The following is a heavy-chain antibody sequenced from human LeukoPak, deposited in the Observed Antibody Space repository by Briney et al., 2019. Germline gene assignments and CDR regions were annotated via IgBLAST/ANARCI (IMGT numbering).Heavy chain of an antibody. D-gene: IGHD2-2*02. V-gene: IGHV4-34*08. Sequence: GSLRLSCAASGFTFSNAWMSWIRRPPGKGLEWIGEINHSGSTNYNPSLKSRVTISVDTSKNQFSLKLSSVTAADTAVYYCALGYIYYYGMDVWGQGTTVTVSS. J-gene: IGHJ6*02. CDR2: INHSGST. CDR3: ALGYIYYYGMDV. CDR1: GFTFSNAW.